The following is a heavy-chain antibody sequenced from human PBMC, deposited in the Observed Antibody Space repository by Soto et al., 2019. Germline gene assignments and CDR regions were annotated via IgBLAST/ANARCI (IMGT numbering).Heavy chain of an antibody. V-gene: IGHV4-30-4*01. CDR3: ARESLEGSGTLYYGMGV. D-gene: IGHD3-10*01. CDR1: GGSISSGDYY. Sequence: QVQLQESGPGLVKPSQTLSLTCTVSGGSISSGDYYWSWIRQPPGKGLEWIGYIYYSGSTYYNPSLKSRVTISVDTSTNQCSLKLSSVTAADTAVYYCARESLEGSGTLYYGMGVWGQGTTVTVSS. J-gene: IGHJ6*02. CDR2: IYYSGST.